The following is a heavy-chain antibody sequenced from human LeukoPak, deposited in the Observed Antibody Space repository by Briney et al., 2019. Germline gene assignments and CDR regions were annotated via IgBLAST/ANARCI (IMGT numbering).Heavy chain of an antibody. V-gene: IGHV1-69*04. Sequence: ASVKVSCKASGGTFSSYAISWVRQAPGQGLEWMGRIIPILGIANYAQKFQVRVTITSDKSTSTAYMELSSLRSEDTAVYYGARGGCSSTSCYTPLDYWGQGTLVTVSS. CDR1: GGTFSSYA. CDR2: IIPILGIA. CDR3: ARGGCSSTSCYTPLDY. J-gene: IGHJ4*02. D-gene: IGHD2-2*02.